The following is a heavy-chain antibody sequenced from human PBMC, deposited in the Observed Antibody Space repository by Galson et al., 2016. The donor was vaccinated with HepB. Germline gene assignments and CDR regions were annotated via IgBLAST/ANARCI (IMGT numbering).Heavy chain of an antibody. CDR1: GDSVTNDDTI. CDR3: TRGNKHTGINA. J-gene: IGHJ6*02. CDR2: TYYRSQWFN. D-gene: IGHD1-14*01. Sequence: CAISGDSVTNDDTIWNWIRQSPSRGLEWVGRTYYRSQWFNEYAVSVKSRITINSDTSRNQFSLPQDSVTPDDTAAYFCTRGNKHTGINAWGQGTTVTVSS. V-gene: IGHV6-1*01.